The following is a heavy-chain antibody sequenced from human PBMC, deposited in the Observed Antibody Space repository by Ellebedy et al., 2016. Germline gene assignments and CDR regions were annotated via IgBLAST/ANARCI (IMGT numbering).Heavy chain of an antibody. J-gene: IGHJ3*02. Sequence: ASVKVSCXASGYTFTSYAMHWVRQAPGQRLEWMGWINAGNGNTKYSQKFQGRVTITRDTSASTAYMELSSLRSEDTAVYYCASVCGGDCASAFDIWGQGTMVTVSS. CDR1: GYTFTSYA. D-gene: IGHD2-21*02. CDR3: ASVCGGDCASAFDI. CDR2: INAGNGNT. V-gene: IGHV1-3*01.